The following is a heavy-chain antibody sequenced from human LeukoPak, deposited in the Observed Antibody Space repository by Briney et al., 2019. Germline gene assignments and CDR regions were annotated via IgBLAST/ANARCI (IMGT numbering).Heavy chain of an antibody. J-gene: IGHJ6*03. Sequence: PGGSLRLSCAASGFTFSSYGMHWVRQAPGKGLEWVAVISYDGSNKYYADSVKGRFTISRDNARNSLYLQMNSLRDEDTALYYCVRGGGSIRYSYYYYVDVWGKGTSVTVSS. D-gene: IGHD2-15*01. CDR3: VRGGGSIRYSYYYYVDV. CDR1: GFTFSSYG. CDR2: ISYDGSNK. V-gene: IGHV3-30*03.